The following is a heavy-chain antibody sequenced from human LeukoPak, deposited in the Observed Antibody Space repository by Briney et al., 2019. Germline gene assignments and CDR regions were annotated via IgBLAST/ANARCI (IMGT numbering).Heavy chain of an antibody. CDR3: ARWDGYGDY. V-gene: IGHV3-23*01. J-gene: IGHJ4*02. Sequence: GGTLRLSCEASGFTFSSYGITWVRLAPGKGLEWVSGISGGSDTAHYAASVKGRFTISRDNSKNTLYLQMNSLRAEDTAVYYCARWDGYGDYWGQGTLVTVSS. CDR2: ISGGSDTA. CDR1: GFTFSSYG. D-gene: IGHD5-24*01.